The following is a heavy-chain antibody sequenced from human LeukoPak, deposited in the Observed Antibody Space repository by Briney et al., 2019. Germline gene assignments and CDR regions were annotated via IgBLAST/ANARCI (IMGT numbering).Heavy chain of an antibody. Sequence: SVKVSCKASGGTVSSYAISWVRQAPGQGLEWMGGIIPIFGTANYAQKFQGRVTITADKSTSTAYMELSSLRSEDTAVYYCASGRYCSSTSCYTEFDYWGQGTLVTVSS. CDR3: ASGRYCSSTSCYTEFDY. J-gene: IGHJ4*02. CDR1: GGTVSSYA. CDR2: IIPIFGTA. V-gene: IGHV1-69*06. D-gene: IGHD2-2*02.